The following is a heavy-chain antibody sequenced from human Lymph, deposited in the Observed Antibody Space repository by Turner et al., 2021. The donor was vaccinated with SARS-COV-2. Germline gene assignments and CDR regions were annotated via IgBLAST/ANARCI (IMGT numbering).Heavy chain of an antibody. J-gene: IGHJ6*02. V-gene: IGHV1-24*01. CDR1: GYTLTELS. CDR2: FDPKDGAT. Sequence: QVQLVQSGAEVKKPGASVKVSCKVSGYTLTELSMHWVRQAPGKGLEWMGGFDPKDGATIYAQKFQGRVTMTDDTSIDTVYMELSTLRSEDTAVYYCATDRKKWLVQTGDGMDVWGQGTTVTVSS. D-gene: IGHD6-19*01. CDR3: ATDRKKWLVQTGDGMDV.